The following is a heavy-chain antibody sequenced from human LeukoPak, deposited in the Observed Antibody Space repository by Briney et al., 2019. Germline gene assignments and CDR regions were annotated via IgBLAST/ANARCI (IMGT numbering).Heavy chain of an antibody. Sequence: GGSLRLSCAASGFTFDDYGMGWVRQAPGKGLEWVSGINWNGGSTGYADSVKGRFTISRDNAKNSLYPQVNSLRAEDTALYYCARDWRIAAALKSDAFDIWGQGTMVTVSS. V-gene: IGHV3-20*04. CDR3: ARDWRIAAALKSDAFDI. CDR1: GFTFDDYG. J-gene: IGHJ3*02. D-gene: IGHD6-13*01. CDR2: INWNGGST.